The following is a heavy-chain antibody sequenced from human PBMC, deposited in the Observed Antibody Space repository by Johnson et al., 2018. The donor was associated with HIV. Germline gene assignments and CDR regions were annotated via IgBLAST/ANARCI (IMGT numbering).Heavy chain of an antibody. CDR1: GFTFGDYA. CDR3: TRFRPGDGFDI. J-gene: IGHJ3*02. D-gene: IGHD3-10*01. V-gene: IGHV3-49*03. CDR2: IRSKAYGGTE. Sequence: VQLVESGGGLVQPGRSLRLSCTGSGFTFGDYAMSWFRQAPGKGLEWVGFIRSKAYGGTEEYAASLKDRFSISREDSKNIAYLQMNGLKNEDTAVYYCTRFRPGDGFDIWGQGTMVTVSS.